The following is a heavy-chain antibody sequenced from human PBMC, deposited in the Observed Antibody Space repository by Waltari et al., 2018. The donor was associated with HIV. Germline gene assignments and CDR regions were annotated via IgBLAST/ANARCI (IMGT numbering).Heavy chain of an antibody. V-gene: IGHV3-23*05. D-gene: IGHD3-22*01. J-gene: IGHJ4*02. Sequence: EVQLLESGGGLVQPGGSLSLSCAASGMTFRDFDMTWVRQDPGKGLGGVSIVGYGSYIYYAEPVKGRLTISRDNSKSALYLDMDNLRADDTAVYFCGSSWGNSAYYDWGQGTLVTVSS. CDR1: GMTFRDFD. CDR3: GSSWGNSAYYD. CDR2: VGYGSYI.